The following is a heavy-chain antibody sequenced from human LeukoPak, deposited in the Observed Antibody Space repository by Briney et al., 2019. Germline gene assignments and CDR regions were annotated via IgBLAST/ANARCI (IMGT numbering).Heavy chain of an antibody. CDR1: GFTFSSYW. CDR2: IKQDGSEK. CDR3: ARGLVAGTPPDLDY. D-gene: IGHD6-19*01. V-gene: IGHV3-7*03. J-gene: IGHJ4*02. Sequence: GGSLRLSCAASGFTFSSYWMSWVRQAPGKGLEWVANIKQDGSEKYYVDSVKGRFTISRDNAKNSLYLQMNSLRAEDTALYYCARGLVAGTPPDLDYWGQGTLVTVSS.